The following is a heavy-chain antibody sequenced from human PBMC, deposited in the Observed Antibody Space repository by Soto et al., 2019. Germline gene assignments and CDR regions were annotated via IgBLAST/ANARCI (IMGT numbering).Heavy chain of an antibody. D-gene: IGHD5-12*01. CDR3: ARGSGYDLAYGMDV. J-gene: IGHJ6*02. CDR1: GGSISSGDYY. Sequence: SETLSLTCTVSGGSISSGDYYWSWIRLPPGKGLEWIGYIYYSGSTYYNPSPKSRVTISVDTSKNQFSLKLSSVTAADTAVYYCARGSGYDLAYGMDVWGQGTTVTVSS. CDR2: IYYSGST. V-gene: IGHV4-30-4*01.